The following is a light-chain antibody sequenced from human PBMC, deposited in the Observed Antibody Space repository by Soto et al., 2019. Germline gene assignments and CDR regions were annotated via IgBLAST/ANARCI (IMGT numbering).Light chain of an antibody. J-gene: IGKJ1*01. CDR2: WAS. V-gene: IGKV4-1*01. CDR3: QQYHKPPMT. Sequence: DIVMTQSPDSLAVSLGERATINCKASQSVLYTSNNKNYLAWYQQKPGQPPNLLIYWASTREPGVPDRFSGSGSGTDFTLTISSLQAEDAAVYYCQQYHKPPMTFGQGTKVEIK. CDR1: QSVLYTSNNKNY.